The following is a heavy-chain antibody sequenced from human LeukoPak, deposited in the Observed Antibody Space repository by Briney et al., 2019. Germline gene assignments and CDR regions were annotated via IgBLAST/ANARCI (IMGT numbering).Heavy chain of an antibody. CDR2: ISSSSSTI. Sequence: GGSLRLSCAASGFTFSSYSMNWVRQAPGKGLEWVSYISSSSSTIYYADSVKGRFTISRDNSENTLYLQMNSLRAEDTALYYCSNGRTSSGTLQHDYWGQGTLDTVSS. CDR3: SNGRTSSGTLQHDY. J-gene: IGHJ4*02. D-gene: IGHD6-19*01. V-gene: IGHV3-48*01. CDR1: GFTFSSYS.